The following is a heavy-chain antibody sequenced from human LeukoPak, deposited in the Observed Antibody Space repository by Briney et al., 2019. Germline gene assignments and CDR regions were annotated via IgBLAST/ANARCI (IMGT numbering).Heavy chain of an antibody. J-gene: IGHJ5*01. D-gene: IGHD2-21*02. Sequence: PSETLSLTCAVYGGSFSGYYWSWIRQPPGKGLEWIGEINHSGSTNYNPSLKSRVTISVDTSKNQFSLKLSSVTAADTAVYYCARGPPTEFSWFDSWGQGALVTVSS. CDR3: ARGPPTEFSWFDS. CDR1: GGSFSGYY. V-gene: IGHV4-34*01. CDR2: INHSGST.